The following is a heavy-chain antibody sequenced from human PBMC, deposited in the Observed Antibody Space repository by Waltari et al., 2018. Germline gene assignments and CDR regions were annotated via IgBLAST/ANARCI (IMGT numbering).Heavy chain of an antibody. CDR2: IYYSGTS. CDR3: ARRPMGAAFDY. D-gene: IGHD3-16*01. V-gene: IGHV4-39*02. CDR1: GDSMTNSNYY. Sequence: QLQMHESGPGLVKSSETLSLTCTVSGDSMTNSNYYWAWIRQPPGKGLVWNGDIYYSGTSFYNPSLMSRLTISADTSKNHFSLSLTTVTVADTAIYYCARRPMGAAFDYWGQGVLVTISS. J-gene: IGHJ4*02.